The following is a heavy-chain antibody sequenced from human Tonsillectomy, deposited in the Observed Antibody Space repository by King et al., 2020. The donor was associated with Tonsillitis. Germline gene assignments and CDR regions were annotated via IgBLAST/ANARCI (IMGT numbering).Heavy chain of an antibody. V-gene: IGHV1-69*09. J-gene: IGHJ4*02. Sequence: QLVQSGAEVKKPGSSVKVSCKASGGTFSSYASSWVRQAPGQGCKWMVAYSPNLCIANYAKKFQDKVIMTEDKSKNTAYLELSSLRSEDTAVYYCAREGTSSAFDYWGQGTLVTVSS. CDR2: YSPNLCIA. CDR3: AREGTSSAFDY. CDR1: GGTFSSYA. D-gene: IGHD2/OR15-2a*01.